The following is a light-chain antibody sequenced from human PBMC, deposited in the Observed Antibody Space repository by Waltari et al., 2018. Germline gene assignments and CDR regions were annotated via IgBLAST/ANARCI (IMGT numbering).Light chain of an antibody. CDR1: KTDIGANAY. V-gene: IGLV2-14*03. CDR2: VVN. CDR3: SSFTTSSTLV. J-gene: IGLJ2*01. Sequence: QSALTQPASVSGSPGQSVTISCIGSKTDIGANAYVSWYQQHPGKAPKLLFYVVNNRPSWVSDRFSGSKSGNTASLTISGLQPDDEADYYCSSFTTSSTLVFGGGTKVTVL.